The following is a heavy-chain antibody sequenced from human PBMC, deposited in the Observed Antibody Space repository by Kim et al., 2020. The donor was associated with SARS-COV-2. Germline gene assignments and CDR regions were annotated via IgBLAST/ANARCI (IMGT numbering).Heavy chain of an antibody. CDR3: ARDLGNIGNDYYFDF. J-gene: IGHJ4*02. V-gene: IGHV3-7*01. CDR1: GFTFSNYW. CDR2: IKQDGSEK. D-gene: IGHD3-16*01. Sequence: GGSLRLSCAVSGFTFSNYWMTWVRQAPGKGLEWVANIKQDGSEKHYVDSVEGRFTISRDNARNSLFLQINSLRAEDTAVYYCARDLGNIGNDYYFDFWGQGTLVTVSS.